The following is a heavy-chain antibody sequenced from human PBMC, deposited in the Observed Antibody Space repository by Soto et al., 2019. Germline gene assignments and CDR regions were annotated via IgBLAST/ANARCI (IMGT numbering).Heavy chain of an antibody. J-gene: IGHJ1*01. CDR2: ISGSGGST. D-gene: IGHD2-15*01. V-gene: IGHV3-23*01. CDR1: GFTFSSYA. Sequence: EVQLLESGGGLVQPGGSRSLSCAASGFTFSSYAMSGVRQAPGKGLEWVSAISGSGGSTYYADSVRGRFTISRDNSKNTLYLQMNSLRAEDTAVYYCAKDPAYCSGGSCLYFQHWGQGTLVTVSS. CDR3: AKDPAYCSGGSCLYFQH.